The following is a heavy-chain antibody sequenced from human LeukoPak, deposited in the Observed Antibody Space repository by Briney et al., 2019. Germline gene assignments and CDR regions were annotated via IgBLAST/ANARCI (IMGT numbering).Heavy chain of an antibody. CDR3: AREGTAGRYYFDY. D-gene: IGHD3-10*01. CDR1: VYTFINHG. J-gene: IGHJ4*02. Sequence: ASVTVSYKASVYTFINHGITWVRQAPGQGLAGMGWISANNGNTNYAQKLQGRVTVTTDTSTSIAYMELRSLRSDDTAVYYCAREGTAGRYYFDYWGQGTLVTVSS. CDR2: ISANNGNT. V-gene: IGHV1-18*01.